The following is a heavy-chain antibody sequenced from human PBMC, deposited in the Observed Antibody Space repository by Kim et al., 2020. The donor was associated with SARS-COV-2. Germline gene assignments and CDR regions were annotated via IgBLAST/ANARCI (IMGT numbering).Heavy chain of an antibody. D-gene: IGHD5-12*01. J-gene: IGHJ6*02. Sequence: SVKVSCKASGGTFSSYAISWVRQAPGQGLEWMGGIIPIFGTANYAQKFQGRVTITADESTSTAYMELSSLRSEDTAVYYCAGASGGGYDFGFDRGLDYGMDVWGQGTTVTVSS. CDR1: GGTFSSYA. CDR3: AGASGGGYDFGFDRGLDYGMDV. V-gene: IGHV1-69*13. CDR2: IIPIFGTA.